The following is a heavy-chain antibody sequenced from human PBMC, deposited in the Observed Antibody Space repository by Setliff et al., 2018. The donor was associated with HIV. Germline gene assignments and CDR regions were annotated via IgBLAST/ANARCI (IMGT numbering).Heavy chain of an antibody. CDR1: GDSIISSRNF. CDR2: IHSSGST. Sequence: PSETLSLTCTVSGDSIISSRNFWGWIRQPPGKGLEWIGNIHSSGSTYYNPSLKSRVFISVDLSINQFSLKLHSVTAADTAVYYCASGEDSGTYGEPYDSGGQGALVTVSS. D-gene: IGHD1-26*01. CDR3: ASGEDSGTYGEPYDS. J-gene: IGHJ4*02. V-gene: IGHV4-39*01.